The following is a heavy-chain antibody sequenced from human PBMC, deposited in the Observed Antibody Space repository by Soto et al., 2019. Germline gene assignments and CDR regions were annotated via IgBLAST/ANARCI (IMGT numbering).Heavy chain of an antibody. D-gene: IGHD3-3*01. CDR2: INPATGAA. CDR1: GYPVTAYY. J-gene: IGHJ3*02. CDR3: ARGGGVGVAGSAAFDM. V-gene: IGHV1-2*02. Sequence: QLHLVQSGAVVKKPGASVTVSSSASGYPVTAYYMRWVRQAPGRGLEWMGGINPATGAAKDTQTFQGGVTMTRATAPSTVFMELSGLTSWGPAVFYCARGGGVGVAGSAAFDMWGQGTLVTVSS.